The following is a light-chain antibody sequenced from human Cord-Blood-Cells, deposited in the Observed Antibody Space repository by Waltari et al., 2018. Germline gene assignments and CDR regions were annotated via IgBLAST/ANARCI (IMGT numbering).Light chain of an antibody. Sequence: DIVLTQSPGTLSLSPGESATLSCRASQSVSSSYLAWYQQKPGQAPRLLIYGASSRATGIPDRFSGSGSGTDFTLTISRLEPEDFAVYYCQQYGSSPPFVTFGQGTKVEIK. CDR1: QSVSSSY. V-gene: IGKV3-20*01. CDR3: QQYGSSPPFVT. J-gene: IGKJ1*01. CDR2: GAS.